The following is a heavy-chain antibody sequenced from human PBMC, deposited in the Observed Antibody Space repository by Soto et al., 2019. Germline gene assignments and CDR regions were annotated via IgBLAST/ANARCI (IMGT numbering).Heavy chain of an antibody. J-gene: IGHJ5*02. V-gene: IGHV4-4*07. CDR2: IYATGTT. Sequence: SETLSLTCTVSGASISVFYWSWIRNSAGKGLEWIGRIYATGTTDYNPSLKSRVMMSVDTSKKQFSLKLRSVTAADTAVYYCVRDGTKTLRDWFDPWGQGISVTVSS. CDR3: VRDGTKTLRDWFDP. CDR1: GASISVFY. D-gene: IGHD1-1*01.